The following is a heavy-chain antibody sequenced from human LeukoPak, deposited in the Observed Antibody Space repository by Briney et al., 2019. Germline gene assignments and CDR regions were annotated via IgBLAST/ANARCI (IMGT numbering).Heavy chain of an antibody. V-gene: IGHV3-23*01. CDR1: GFTFSSYA. CDR2: ISGSGGST. J-gene: IGHJ4*02. D-gene: IGHD3-10*01. Sequence: GGSLRLSCAASGFTFSSYAMSWVRQAPGKGLEWVSAISGSGGSTYYADSVKGRFTISRDNSKNTLYLQMNSLRAEDTAVYYFGKGGLFFIITAAFRNYWGQGTLVTVSP. CDR3: GKGGLFFIITAAFRNY.